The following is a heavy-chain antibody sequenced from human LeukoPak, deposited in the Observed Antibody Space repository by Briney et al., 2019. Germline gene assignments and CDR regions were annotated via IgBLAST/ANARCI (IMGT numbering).Heavy chain of an antibody. J-gene: IGHJ4*02. CDR3: ARDSMAYDTPQGVDY. V-gene: IGHV3-21*04. D-gene: IGHD3-22*01. CDR1: GFTFSSHS. Sequence: GGSLRLSCAASGFTFSSHSMNWVRQAPGKGLEWVSSISSSSSYIYYADSVKGRFTISRDNAKNSLYLQMNSLRAEDTAVYYCARDSMAYDTPQGVDYWGQGTLVTVSS. CDR2: ISSSSSYI.